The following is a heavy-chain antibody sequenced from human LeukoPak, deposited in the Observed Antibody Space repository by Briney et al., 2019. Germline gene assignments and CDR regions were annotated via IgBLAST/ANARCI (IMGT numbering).Heavy chain of an antibody. CDR3: ARDGTYYYDSSGYYFGY. Sequence: ASVKVSCKASGYTFTSYDINWVRQATGQGLEWMGWMNPNSGNTGYAQKFQGRVTMTRNTSISTAYMELCSLRSEDTAVYYCARDGTYYYDSSGYYFGYWGQGTLVTVSS. CDR1: GYTFTSYD. CDR2: MNPNSGNT. V-gene: IGHV1-8*01. D-gene: IGHD3-22*01. J-gene: IGHJ4*02.